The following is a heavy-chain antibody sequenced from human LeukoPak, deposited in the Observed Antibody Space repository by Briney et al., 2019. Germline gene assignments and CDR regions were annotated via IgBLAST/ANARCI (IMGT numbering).Heavy chain of an antibody. V-gene: IGHV3-74*01. CDR2: IYSDGSDK. Sequence: PGGSLRLSCAASGFTFSTAWMHWVRQAPGKGLVWVSRIYSDGSDKTYADSVRGRFTISRDNAKNTVYLQMNSLRAEDSAAYYCASDSGHAFYFWGQGTMVTVSS. CDR1: GFTFSTAW. D-gene: IGHD3-10*01. J-gene: IGHJ3*01. CDR3: ASDSGHAFYF.